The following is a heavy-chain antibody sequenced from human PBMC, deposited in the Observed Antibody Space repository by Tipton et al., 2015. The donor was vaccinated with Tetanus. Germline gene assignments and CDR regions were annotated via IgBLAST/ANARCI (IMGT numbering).Heavy chain of an antibody. Sequence: TLSLTCTVSGDSMTRYYWSWVRQPPGKGLEYIGYILYDKSTHYNPSLRSRLSMSADPAKNQFSLRLTSVTAADTAVYYCARIHDFWSGYFDFWGQGTLVTVSP. CDR2: ILYDKST. J-gene: IGHJ4*02. CDR1: GDSMTRYY. V-gene: IGHV4-59*01. CDR3: ARIHDFWSGYFDF. D-gene: IGHD3-3*01.